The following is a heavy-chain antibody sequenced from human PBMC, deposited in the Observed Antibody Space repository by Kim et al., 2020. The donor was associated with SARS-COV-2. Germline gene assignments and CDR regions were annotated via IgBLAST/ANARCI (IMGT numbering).Heavy chain of an antibody. Sequence: GGSLRLSCAASGFTFSSYEMNWVRQAPGKGLEWVSYISSSGSTIYYADSVKGRFTISRDNAKNSLYLQMNSLRAEDTAVYYCARGRPPLPWDGPPGYYFDYWGQGTLVTVSS. J-gene: IGHJ4*02. CDR2: ISSSGSTI. CDR1: GFTFSSYE. CDR3: ARGRPPLPWDGPPGYYFDY. D-gene: IGHD2-2*01. V-gene: IGHV3-48*03.